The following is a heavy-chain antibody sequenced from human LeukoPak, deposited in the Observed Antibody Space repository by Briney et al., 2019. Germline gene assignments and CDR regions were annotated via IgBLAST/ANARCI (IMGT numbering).Heavy chain of an antibody. V-gene: IGHV4-59*08. D-gene: IGHD3-3*01. J-gene: IGHJ6*03. CDR3: ARQESGPYHYMDV. Sequence: PSETLSLTCTVSGGSISSHYWTWIRQAPGKGLEWIGYVYYSVSSNYNPSLKSRVSISQDTSKNQVSLKLSSVTAADTAVYCCARQESGPYHYMDVWGKGTTVTVSS. CDR2: VYYSVSS. CDR1: GGSISSHY.